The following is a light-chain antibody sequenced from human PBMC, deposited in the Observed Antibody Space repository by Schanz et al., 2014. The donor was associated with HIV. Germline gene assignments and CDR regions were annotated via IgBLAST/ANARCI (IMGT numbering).Light chain of an antibody. V-gene: IGKV3-20*01. Sequence: EIVLTQSPGTLSLSPGERATLSCRASQSITTNYLAWYQQKPGQAPRLLIYGASTRATGIPGRFSGGGSGTDFTLTISRLEPEDFAVYYCQQYGSSPETFGQGTKVEIK. CDR1: QSITTNY. J-gene: IGKJ1*01. CDR2: GAS. CDR3: QQYGSSPET.